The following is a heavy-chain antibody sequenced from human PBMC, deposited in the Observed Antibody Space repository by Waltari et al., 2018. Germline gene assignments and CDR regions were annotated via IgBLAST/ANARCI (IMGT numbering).Heavy chain of an antibody. CDR2: IFRGDSDT. Sequence: EVQLVQSGAEGKKPGESLKISCKGSGYSFTNYWIGWVRPVPGESREGMGTIFRGDSDTSDSPSCLDKVTIEADRTISTDYLKWSTLKASENAMYDCARLGFGVPAAKQGGNWFDPWGQGTLVTVSS. V-gene: IGHV5-51*01. D-gene: IGHD2-2*01. CDR1: GYSFTNYW. CDR3: ARLGFGVPAAKQGGNWFDP. J-gene: IGHJ5*02.